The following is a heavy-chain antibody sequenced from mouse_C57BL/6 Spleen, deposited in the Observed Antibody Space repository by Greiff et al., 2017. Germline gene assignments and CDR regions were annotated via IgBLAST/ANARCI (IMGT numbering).Heavy chain of an antibody. CDR1: GYTFPSYW. CDR3: ARSGYYGSCYFDY. V-gene: IGHV1-52*01. D-gene: IGHD1-1*01. J-gene: IGHJ2*01. Sequence: QVPLQQPGAELVRPGSSVNLSCKASGYTFPSYWMHWVKQRPIQGLEWIGNIDPSDSETHYNQKFKDKATLTVDKSSSTAYMQRSSLTSEDSAVYYCARSGYYGSCYFDYWGQGTTLTVSS. CDR2: IDPSDSET.